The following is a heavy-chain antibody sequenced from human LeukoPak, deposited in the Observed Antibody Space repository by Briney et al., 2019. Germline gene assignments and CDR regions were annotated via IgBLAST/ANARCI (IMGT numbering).Heavy chain of an antibody. CDR2: INPNSGGT. Sequence: ASVKVSCKASGYTFTGYYLHWVRQATGQGLEWMGWINPNSGGTNYAQKFQGRVTMTRDTSISTDYMGLSRLRSDDTAVYYCARDRSTGSSSSDYYYYYMDVWGKGTTVTVSS. J-gene: IGHJ6*03. CDR3: ARDRSTGSSSSDYYYYYMDV. V-gene: IGHV1-2*02. D-gene: IGHD6-6*01. CDR1: GYTFTGYY.